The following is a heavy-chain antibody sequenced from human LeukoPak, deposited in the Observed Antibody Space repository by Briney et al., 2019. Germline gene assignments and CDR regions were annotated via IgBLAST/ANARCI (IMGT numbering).Heavy chain of an antibody. V-gene: IGHV1-3*01. J-gene: IGHJ5*02. CDR2: ITAANGNT. CDR3: AREKGGRDYDNWLDP. Sequence: ASVKVSCQASGYTFTAYAIHWVRRAPAQRLEWMGWITAANGNTKYSQKFQGRVAITRAKSASTAYMDLRRLSSEDTAVYSCAREKGGRDYDNWLDPWGQGTLVTVSS. CDR1: GYTFTAYA. D-gene: IGHD3-16*01.